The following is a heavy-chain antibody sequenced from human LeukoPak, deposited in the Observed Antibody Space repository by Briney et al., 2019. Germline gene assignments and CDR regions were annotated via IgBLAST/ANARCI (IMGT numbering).Heavy chain of an antibody. J-gene: IGHJ1*01. CDR1: GFTFSSYA. Sequence: GGTLRLSCSASGFTFSSYAMHWVRQAPGKGLEYVSAISSNGGNTYYADSMKGRFTISRDNSKKTLYLQMSSLRAEDTAVYHCVKGGQGLVDRGEYFQHWGQGTLVTVSS. CDR2: ISSNGGNT. CDR3: VKGGQGLVDRGEYFQH. D-gene: IGHD6-19*01. V-gene: IGHV3-64D*09.